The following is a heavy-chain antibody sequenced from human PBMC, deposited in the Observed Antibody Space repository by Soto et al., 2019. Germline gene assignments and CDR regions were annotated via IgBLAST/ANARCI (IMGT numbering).Heavy chain of an antibody. J-gene: IGHJ6*02. CDR3: ARDRYCSGGSCHTGMDV. V-gene: IGHV1-69*06. CDR2: IIPIFGTA. CDR1: GGTFSSYA. Sequence: SVKVSCKASGGTFSSYAISWVRQAPGQGLEWMGGIIPIFGTANYAQKFQGRVTITADKSTSTAYMELSSLRSEDTAVYYCARDRYCSGGSCHTGMDVWGQGTTVTVSS. D-gene: IGHD2-15*01.